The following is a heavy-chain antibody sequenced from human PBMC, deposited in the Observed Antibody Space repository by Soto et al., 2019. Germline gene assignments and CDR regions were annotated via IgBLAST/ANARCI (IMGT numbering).Heavy chain of an antibody. D-gene: IGHD6-13*01. CDR1: GYTFPTYG. Sequence: ASVPVACKASGYTFPTYGVSWVRQATGQGLEWMGWISAYSGSTKFAQKLQGRVTMTTDTSTTTAYMELRSLTSDDTAVYYCARDFTKSSSWPYYFDYWGQGTLVTVSS. V-gene: IGHV1-18*01. CDR3: ARDFTKSSSWPYYFDY. J-gene: IGHJ4*02. CDR2: ISAYSGST.